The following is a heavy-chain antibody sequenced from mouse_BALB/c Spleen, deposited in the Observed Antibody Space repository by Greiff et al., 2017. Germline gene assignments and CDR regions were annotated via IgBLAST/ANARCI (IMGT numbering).Heavy chain of an antibody. CDR2: INPSNGGT. D-gene: IGHD1-2*01. J-gene: IGHJ1*01. CDR1: GYTFTSYY. CDR3: TRGITTAWYFDV. V-gene: IGHV1S81*02. Sequence: VQLQESGAELVKPGASVKLSCKASGYTFTSYYMYWVKQRPGQGLEWIGEINPSNGGTNFNEKFKSKATLTVDKSSSTAYMQLSSLTSEDSAVYYCTRGITTAWYFDVWGAGTTVTVSS.